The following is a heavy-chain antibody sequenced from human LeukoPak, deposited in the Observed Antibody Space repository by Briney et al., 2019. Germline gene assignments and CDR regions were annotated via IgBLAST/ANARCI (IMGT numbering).Heavy chain of an antibody. CDR2: IRYDGSNK. CDR3: AKPSYQLLAYYFDY. V-gene: IGHV3-30*02. J-gene: IGHJ4*02. CDR1: GLTFSSYG. D-gene: IGHD2-2*01. Sequence: GGSLRLSCAASGLTFSSYGMHWVRQAPGKGLEGVAFIRYDGSNKYYADSVKGRFTISRDNSKNTLYLQMNSLRAEDTAVYYCAKPSYQLLAYYFDYWGQGTLVTVSS.